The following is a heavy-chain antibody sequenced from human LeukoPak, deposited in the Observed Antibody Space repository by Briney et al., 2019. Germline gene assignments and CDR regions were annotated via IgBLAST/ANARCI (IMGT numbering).Heavy chain of an antibody. CDR1: GFTFSSYS. CDR2: ISSSSSYI. J-gene: IGHJ5*02. CDR3: ARDGYGDYEVNWFDP. D-gene: IGHD4-17*01. V-gene: IGHV3-21*01. Sequence: PGGSLRLSCAASGFTFSSYSMNWVRQAPGKGLEWVSSISSSSSYIYYADSVKGRFTISRDNAKNSLYLQMNSLRAEDTAVYYCARDGYGDYEVNWFDPWGQGTLVTVSS.